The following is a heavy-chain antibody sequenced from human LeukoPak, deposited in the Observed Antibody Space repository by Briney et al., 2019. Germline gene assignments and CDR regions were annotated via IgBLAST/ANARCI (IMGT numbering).Heavy chain of an antibody. V-gene: IGHV3-53*01. CDR2: IYSGGRT. CDR3: ARGMISISQPLYFDY. Sequence: GGSLRLSCAASGFTVSSDYMSWVRQAPGKGLEWVSVIYSGGRTYYADSVKGRFTIPRDNSKNTLFLQMNSLRAEDTAVYYCARGMISISQPLYFDYWGQGTLVTVSS. CDR1: GFTVSSDY. J-gene: IGHJ4*02. D-gene: IGHD3-9*01.